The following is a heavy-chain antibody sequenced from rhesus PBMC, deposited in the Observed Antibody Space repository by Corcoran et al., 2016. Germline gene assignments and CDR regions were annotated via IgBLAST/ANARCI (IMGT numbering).Heavy chain of an antibody. V-gene: IGHV4-80*01. J-gene: IGHJ4*01. Sequence: QVQLQESGPGLVKPSETLSLTCAVSGASISSYWWSWIRQPPGKGLEWIGAINGNSGNTYYNPPLKSRVTISQDASKNQFSLKLRSVTAADTAVYYCARRDNVYYFDYWGQGVLVTVSS. CDR3: ARRDNVYYFDY. CDR1: GASISSYW. D-gene: IGHD1-20*01. CDR2: INGNSGNT.